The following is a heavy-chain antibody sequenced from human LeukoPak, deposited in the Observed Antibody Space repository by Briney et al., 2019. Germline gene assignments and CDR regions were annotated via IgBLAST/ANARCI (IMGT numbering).Heavy chain of an antibody. CDR1: GYSFTSYW. CDR2: IYPGDSDT. D-gene: IGHD3-22*01. CDR3: ARQDYYDSSGLNWFDP. Sequence: GESLKISCKGSGYSFTSYWIGWVRQMPGKGLEWMGIIYPGDSDTRYSPSFQGRVTISADKSISTAYLQWSSLKASDTAMYYCARQDYYDSSGLNWFDPWGQGTLVTVSS. J-gene: IGHJ5*02. V-gene: IGHV5-51*01.